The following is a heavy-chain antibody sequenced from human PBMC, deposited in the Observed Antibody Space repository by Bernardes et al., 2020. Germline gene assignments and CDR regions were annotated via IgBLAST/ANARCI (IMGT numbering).Heavy chain of an antibody. CDR1: GDSVGRSGFY. CDR3: ARQEVGGSWWQDPIYFDS. D-gene: IGHD2-8*02. V-gene: IGHV4-39*01. CDR2: IYYTGKT. J-gene: IGHJ4*02. Sequence: SEPLSLTCPVSGDSVGRSGFYWAWLLQPPGRPLEWIGSIYYTGKTYTNSPLESRVSMAVDTSNNQFYLRLMSMTAADTAVYFCARQEVGGSWWQDPIYFDSWGQGISVTVSS.